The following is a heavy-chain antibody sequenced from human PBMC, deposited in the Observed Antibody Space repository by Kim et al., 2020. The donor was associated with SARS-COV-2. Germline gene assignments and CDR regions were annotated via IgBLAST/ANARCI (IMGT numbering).Heavy chain of an antibody. D-gene: IGHD2-2*01. J-gene: IGHJ4*02. V-gene: IGHV1-8*01. Sequence: ASVKVSCKASGYTFTSYDINWVRQATGQGLEWMGWMNPNSGNTGYAQKFQGRVTMTRNTSISTAYMELSSLRSEDTAVYYCARGPRLIQLPTYYFDYWGQGTLVTVSS. CDR1: GYTFTSYD. CDR2: MNPNSGNT. CDR3: ARGPRLIQLPTYYFDY.